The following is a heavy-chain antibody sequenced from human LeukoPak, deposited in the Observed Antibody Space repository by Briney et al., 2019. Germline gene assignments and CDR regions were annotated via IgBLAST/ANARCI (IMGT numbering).Heavy chain of an antibody. Sequence: PGGSLRLSCAASGFTFDDYAMHWVRQAPGKGLEWVSGTSWNSGSIGYADSVKGRFTISRDNAKNSLYLQMNSLRAEDTALYYCAKDFGVTMVRGVIGGINYWGQGTLVTVSS. J-gene: IGHJ4*02. CDR1: GFTFDDYA. V-gene: IGHV3-9*01. CDR2: TSWNSGSI. D-gene: IGHD3-10*01. CDR3: AKDFGVTMVRGVIGGINY.